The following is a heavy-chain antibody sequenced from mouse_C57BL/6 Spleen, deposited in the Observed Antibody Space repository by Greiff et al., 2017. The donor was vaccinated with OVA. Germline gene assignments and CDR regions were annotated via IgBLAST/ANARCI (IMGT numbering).Heavy chain of an antibody. CDR1: GFNIKDYY. Sequence: VQLQQSGAELVRPGASVKLSCTASGFNIKDYYMHWVKQRPEQGLEWIGRIDPEDGGTEYAQKFQGKATMTADTSSNTAYLQLSSLTSEDTAVYYCTIYYSNYDFDYWGQGTTLTVSS. CDR3: TIYYSNYDFDY. J-gene: IGHJ2*01. CDR2: IDPEDGGT. V-gene: IGHV14-1*01. D-gene: IGHD2-5*01.